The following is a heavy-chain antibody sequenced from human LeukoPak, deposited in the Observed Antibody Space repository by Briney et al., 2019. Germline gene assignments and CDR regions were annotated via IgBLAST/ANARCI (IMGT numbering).Heavy chain of an antibody. CDR3: ARDFPDYDFWSGSTEYYYGMDV. CDR1: GFTFSDYY. CDR2: ISSSGSTI. Sequence: GGSLRLSCAASGFTFSDYYMSWIRQAPGKGLEWVSYISSSGSTIYYADSVKGRFTISRDNAKNSPYLQMNSLRAEDTAVYYCARDFPDYDFWSGSTEYYYGMDVWGQGTTVTVSS. J-gene: IGHJ6*02. V-gene: IGHV3-11*01. D-gene: IGHD3-3*01.